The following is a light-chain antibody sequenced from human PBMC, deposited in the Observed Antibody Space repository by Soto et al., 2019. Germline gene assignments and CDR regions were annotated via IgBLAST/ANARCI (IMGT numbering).Light chain of an antibody. J-gene: IGLJ3*02. Sequence: QSALTQPRSVSGSPGQSVTISCTGTSSDVGAYNYVSWYQHHPGKAPKVMIYDVSERPSGLPDRFSGSKSDNKASLTISGLPAEDEADYYCCSYAGSYSWVFGGGTKLTVL. CDR2: DVS. V-gene: IGLV2-11*01. CDR3: CSYAGSYSWV. CDR1: SSDVGAYNY.